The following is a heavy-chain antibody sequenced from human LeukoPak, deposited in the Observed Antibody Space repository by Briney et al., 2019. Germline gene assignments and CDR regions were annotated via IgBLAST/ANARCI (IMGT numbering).Heavy chain of an antibody. CDR1: GFTFDDYG. CDR2: INWNGGST. D-gene: IGHD3-22*01. V-gene: IGHV3-20*04. J-gene: IGHJ6*03. Sequence: GGSLRLSCAASGFTFDDYGMSWVRQAPGKGLEWVSGINWNGGSTGYADSVKGRFTISRDNAKNSLYLQMNSLRAEDTALYYCARGGSRWLRETYYYMDVWGKGTTVTVSS. CDR3: ARGGSRWLRETYYYMDV.